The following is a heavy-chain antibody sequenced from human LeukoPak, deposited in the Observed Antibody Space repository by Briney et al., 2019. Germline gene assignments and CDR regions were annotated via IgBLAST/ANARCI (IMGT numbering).Heavy chain of an antibody. J-gene: IGHJ3*02. CDR1: GFTFSSYW. D-gene: IGHD2-2*01. CDR2: IKQDGSEK. Sequence: GGSLRLSCADSGFTFSSYWMSWVRQAPGKGLEWVANIKQDGSEKHYVDSVKGRFTSSRDNAKNSLYLQMNSLRAEDTAVYYCARDAIVVVPGAKWSAFDIWGQGTMVTVSS. V-gene: IGHV3-7*01. CDR3: ARDAIVVVPGAKWSAFDI.